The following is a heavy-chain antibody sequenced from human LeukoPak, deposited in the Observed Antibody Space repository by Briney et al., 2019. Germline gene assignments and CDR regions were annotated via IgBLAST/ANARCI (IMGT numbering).Heavy chain of an antibody. CDR2: ISGSSSYI. Sequence: GGSLRLSCAASGFTFSSYSMNWVRQAPGKGLEWVSSISGSSSYIYYADSVKGRFTISRDNAKNSLYLQMNSLRAEDTAVYYCARDRSYDSSGYYYRGRTDAFDIWGQGTMVTVSS. CDR3: ARDRSYDSSGYYYRGRTDAFDI. CDR1: GFTFSSYS. V-gene: IGHV3-21*01. D-gene: IGHD3-22*01. J-gene: IGHJ3*02.